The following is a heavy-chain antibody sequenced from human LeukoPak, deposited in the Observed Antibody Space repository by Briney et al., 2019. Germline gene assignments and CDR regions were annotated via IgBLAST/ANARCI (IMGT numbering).Heavy chain of an antibody. CDR2: ISGSGGST. CDR3: AKDSVGTGDSTFDY. J-gene: IGHJ4*02. V-gene: IGHV3-23*01. CDR1: GFTFSSYA. D-gene: IGHD7-27*01. Sequence: PGGSLRLSCAASGFTFSSYAMSWVRQATGKRLEWVSAISGSGGSTYYADSVKGRFTISRDNSKNTLYLQMNSLRAEDTAIYYCAKDSVGTGDSTFDYWGQGTLVTVSS.